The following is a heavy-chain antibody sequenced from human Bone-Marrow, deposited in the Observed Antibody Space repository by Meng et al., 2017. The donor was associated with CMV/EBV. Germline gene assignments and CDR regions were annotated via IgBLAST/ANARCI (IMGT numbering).Heavy chain of an antibody. V-gene: IGHV1-18*01. CDR1: GYTFTSYG. Sequence: ASVKVSCKASGYTFTSYGISWVRQAPGQGLEWMGGISAYNGNTNYAQKLQGRVTMTTDTSTSTAYMELRSLRSDDTAVYYCARVYARGAWVGYYDSSGPFDIWGQGTMVTVSS. D-gene: IGHD3-22*01. J-gene: IGHJ3*02. CDR2: ISAYNGNT. CDR3: ARVYARGAWVGYYDSSGPFDI.